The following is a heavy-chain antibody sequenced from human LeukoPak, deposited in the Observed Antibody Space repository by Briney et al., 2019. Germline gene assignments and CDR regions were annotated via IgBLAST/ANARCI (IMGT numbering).Heavy chain of an antibody. Sequence: SVKVSCKASGGTFSSYAISWVRQAPGQGLEWMGGIIPIFGTANYAQKFQGRVTITADESTSTAYMELSSLRSEDTAVYYCARMGHYDFWSGYWVLPDADYWGQGTLVTVPS. CDR1: GGTFSSYA. CDR2: IIPIFGTA. J-gene: IGHJ4*02. V-gene: IGHV1-69*13. CDR3: ARMGHYDFWSGYWVLPDADY. D-gene: IGHD3-3*01.